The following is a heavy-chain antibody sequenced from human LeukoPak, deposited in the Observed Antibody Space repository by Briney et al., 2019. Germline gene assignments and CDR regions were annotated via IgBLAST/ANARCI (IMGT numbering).Heavy chain of an antibody. D-gene: IGHD3-10*01. CDR1: GFTFTKYA. J-gene: IGHJ4*02. V-gene: IGHV3-23*01. Sequence: GGSLRLSWAAAGFTFTKYAMSWVRQPRGKGREWVSAISDSGGNTYYADSVTGRFTISRDNSKHTLYLQMNSLRAEDTAVYYCAKFGGPFIYWGQGTLVTVSS. CDR2: ISDSGGNT. CDR3: AKFGGPFIY.